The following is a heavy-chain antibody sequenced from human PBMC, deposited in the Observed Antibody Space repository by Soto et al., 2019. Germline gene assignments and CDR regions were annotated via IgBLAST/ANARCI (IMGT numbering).Heavy chain of an antibody. CDR3: ARATILWFGELLYPFAP. Sequence: QVQLVQSGAEVKKPGASVKVSCKASGYTFTSYDINWVRQATGQGLEWMGWMNPNSGNTGYAQKFQGRVTMTRNTSISTAYMELGSLRSEDTAVYYCARATILWFGELLYPFAPWGQGTLVTVSS. D-gene: IGHD3-10*01. CDR1: GYTFTSYD. V-gene: IGHV1-8*01. CDR2: MNPNSGNT. J-gene: IGHJ5*02.